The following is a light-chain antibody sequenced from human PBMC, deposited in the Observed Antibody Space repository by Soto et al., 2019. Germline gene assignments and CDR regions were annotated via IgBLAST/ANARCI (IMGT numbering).Light chain of an antibody. Sequence: QSALTQPASVSASPGQSITISCTGTSSDVGGSNFVSWYQQHPGKPPKLIIYDVATRPSGVSNRFSGSKSGSTASLIISRLQTEDEADYYCAAWDDTLSGWVFXGGTKVTVL. CDR1: SSDVGGSNF. CDR3: AAWDDTLSGWV. J-gene: IGLJ3*02. V-gene: IGLV2-14*03. CDR2: DVA.